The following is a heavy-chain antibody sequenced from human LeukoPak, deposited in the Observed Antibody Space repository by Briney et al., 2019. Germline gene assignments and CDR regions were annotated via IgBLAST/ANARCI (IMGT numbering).Heavy chain of an antibody. CDR1: GASMSNHY. V-gene: IGHV4-59*11. Sequence: SETLSLTCTVSGASMSNHYWSWIRQPPGKGLEWIGYIYDTETTNYNPSLSSRASMSVDTSKHQFSLKLYSVTAADTALYYCASRPGGSTWYGVFDYWSRGTLVTVSS. CDR3: ASRPGGSTWYGVFDY. D-gene: IGHD6-13*01. CDR2: IYDTETT. J-gene: IGHJ4*02.